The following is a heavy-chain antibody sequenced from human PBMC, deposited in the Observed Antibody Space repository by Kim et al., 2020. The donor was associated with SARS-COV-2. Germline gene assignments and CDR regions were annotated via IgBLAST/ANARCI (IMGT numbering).Heavy chain of an antibody. CDR3: ATDLQHLREDAFDL. D-gene: IGHD1-1*01. Sequence: GGSLRLSCEGSGFSFSDYCMGWIRQTPGKGLQWISYITESSNTIYYANSLKGRFTVSRDNAKNPMYLQMNSLRAEDTAVYYCATDLQHLREDAFDLWGQGTMVTVSS. V-gene: IGHV3-11*01. CDR2: ITESSNTI. CDR1: GFSFSDYC. J-gene: IGHJ3*01.